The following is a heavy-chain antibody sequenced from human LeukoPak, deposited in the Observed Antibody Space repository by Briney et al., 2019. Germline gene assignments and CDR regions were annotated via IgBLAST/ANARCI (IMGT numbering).Heavy chain of an antibody. CDR2: SGDKANSYTT. V-gene: IGHV3-72*01. CDR3: ARSGRGYYDSSGLFDY. CDR1: GFTFSAHY. Sequence: GGSLRLSCAASGFTFSAHYMDWVRQAPGKGLEWVGRSGDKANSYTTEYAASVKGRFTISRDDSKNSQYLQMNSLKTEDTAVYYCARSGRGYYDSSGLFDYWGQGTLVTVSS. J-gene: IGHJ4*02. D-gene: IGHD3-22*01.